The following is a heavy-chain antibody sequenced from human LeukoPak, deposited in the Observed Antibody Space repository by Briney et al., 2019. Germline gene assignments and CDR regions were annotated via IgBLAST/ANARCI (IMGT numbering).Heavy chain of an antibody. J-gene: IGHJ4*02. CDR3: AKEEGAYYYDSSGYGIDY. Sequence: GGSLRLSCAASGFTFSSYGMHWVRQAPGKGLEWVSAISGSGGSTYYADSVKGRFTISRDNSKNTPYLQMNSLRAEDTAVYYCAKEEGAYYYDSSGYGIDYWGQGTLVTVSS. V-gene: IGHV3-23*01. CDR1: GFTFSSYG. D-gene: IGHD3-22*01. CDR2: ISGSGGST.